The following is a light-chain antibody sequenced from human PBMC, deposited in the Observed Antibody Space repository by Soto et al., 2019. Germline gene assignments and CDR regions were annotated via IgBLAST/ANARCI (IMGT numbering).Light chain of an antibody. J-gene: IGKJ5*01. Sequence: DIQMTQSPSTLSACTGDTVTITCRASQSVSTFLAWYQQKPGKAPKLLIFDASSLKSGVPSTFSGSGSGTEFTLTISSLQPEDFGTYYCQQFKSYPITFGQGTRLEIK. CDR2: DAS. CDR1: QSVSTF. V-gene: IGKV1-5*01. CDR3: QQFKSYPIT.